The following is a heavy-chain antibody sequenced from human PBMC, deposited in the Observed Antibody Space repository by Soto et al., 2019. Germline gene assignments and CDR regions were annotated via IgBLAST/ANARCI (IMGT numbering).Heavy chain of an antibody. CDR2: ISAYNGNT. CDR1: GYTFTSYG. J-gene: IGHJ4*02. CDR3: ARDSHDYGDYKFDY. Sequence: GASVKVSCKASGYTFTSYGISWVRQAPGQGLEWMGWISAYNGNTNYAQKLQGRVTMTTDTSTSTAYMELRSLRSDDTAVYYCARDSHDYGDYKFDYWGQGTLVTVSS. D-gene: IGHD4-17*01. V-gene: IGHV1-18*01.